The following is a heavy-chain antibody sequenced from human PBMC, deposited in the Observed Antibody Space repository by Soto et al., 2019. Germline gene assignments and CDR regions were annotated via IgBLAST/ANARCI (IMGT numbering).Heavy chain of an antibody. V-gene: IGHV3-33*01. CDR2: IWYDGSNK. CDR3: ARGINGDYGTFDY. CDR1: GFTFSSYG. Sequence: GGSLRLSCAASGFTFSSYGMHWVRQAPGKGLEWVAVIWYDGSNKYYADSVKGRFTISRDNSKNTLYLQMDSLRAEDTALYYCARGINGDYGTFDYWGQGTLVTVSS. D-gene: IGHD4-17*01. J-gene: IGHJ4*02.